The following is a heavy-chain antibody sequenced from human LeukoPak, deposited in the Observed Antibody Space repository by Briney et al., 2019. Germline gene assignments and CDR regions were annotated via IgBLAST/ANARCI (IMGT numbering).Heavy chain of an antibody. Sequence: GGSLRLSCAASGFTFSNYAMSWVRQAPGKGLEWVSGISGSGGSMYYADSVKGRFTISRDNSKNPLYLQVNALRAEDTAVYYCAKPSITIFGVVMDSAHVDQLWGQGTLVTVSS. D-gene: IGHD3-3*01. J-gene: IGHJ4*02. CDR3: AKPSITIFGVVMDSAHVDQL. CDR2: ISGSGGSM. CDR1: GFTFSNYA. V-gene: IGHV3-23*01.